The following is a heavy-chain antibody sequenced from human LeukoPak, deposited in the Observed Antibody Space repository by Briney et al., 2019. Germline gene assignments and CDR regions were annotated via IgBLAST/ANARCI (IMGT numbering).Heavy chain of an antibody. CDR3: ARDAPDVAFDI. CDR1: GFTFSSYA. D-gene: IGHD1-14*01. J-gene: IGHJ3*02. Sequence: GLSLRLSCAASGFTFSSYAMHWVRQAPGKGLEWVAVISYDGSNKYYADSVKGRFTISRDNSKNTLYLQMNSLRAEDTAVYYCARDAPDVAFDIWGQGTMVTVSS. CDR2: ISYDGSNK. V-gene: IGHV3-30-3*01.